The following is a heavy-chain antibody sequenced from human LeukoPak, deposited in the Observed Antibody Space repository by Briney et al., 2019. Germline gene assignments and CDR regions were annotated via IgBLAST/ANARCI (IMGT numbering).Heavy chain of an antibody. CDR1: GYTFTNYF. CDR2: INPRGGST. D-gene: IGHD2-21*02. CDR3: ARRDCVGDCYSNWFDP. Sequence: ASVKVSCKASGYTFTNYFMHWVRQAPGQGLEWMGIINPRGGSTGYAQKFQGRIAMTTDMSTRTVYMELSSLESEDTAVYYCARRDCVGDCYSNWFDPWGQGTLVTVSS. J-gene: IGHJ5*02. V-gene: IGHV1-46*01.